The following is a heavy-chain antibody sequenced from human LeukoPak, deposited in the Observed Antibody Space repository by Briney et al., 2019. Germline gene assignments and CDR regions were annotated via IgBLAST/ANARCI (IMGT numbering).Heavy chain of an antibody. Sequence: GASVKVSCKASGYTFTVYYMHWVRQAPGQGLEWMGGIIPIFGTANYAQKFQGRVTITADESTSTAYMELSSLRSEDTAVYYCARYNGELLSTPLDYWGQGTLVTVSS. CDR3: ARYNGELLSTPLDY. V-gene: IGHV1-69*13. CDR1: GYTFTVYY. D-gene: IGHD3-10*01. CDR2: IIPIFGTA. J-gene: IGHJ4*02.